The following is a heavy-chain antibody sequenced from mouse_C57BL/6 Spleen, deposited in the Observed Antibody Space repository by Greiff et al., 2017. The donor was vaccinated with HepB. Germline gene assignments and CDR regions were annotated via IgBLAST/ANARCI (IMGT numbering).Heavy chain of an antibody. CDR1: GYTFTSYG. CDR3: ARFHYYGSSSYYAMDY. Sequence: EVKLMESGAELVRPGSSVKMSCKTSGYTFTSYGINWVKQRPGQGLEWIGYIYIGNGYTEYNEKFKGKATLTSDTSSSTAYMQLSSLTSEDSAIYFRARFHYYGSSSYYAMDYWGQGTSVTVSS. V-gene: IGHV1-58*01. CDR2: IYIGNGYT. D-gene: IGHD1-1*01. J-gene: IGHJ4*01.